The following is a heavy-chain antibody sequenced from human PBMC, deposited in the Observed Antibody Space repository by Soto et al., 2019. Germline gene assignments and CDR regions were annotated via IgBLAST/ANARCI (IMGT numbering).Heavy chain of an antibody. CDR3: ATKLTYGDGFDY. CDR1: GYTLTELS. V-gene: IGHV1-24*01. Sequence: ASVKVSCKVSGYTLTELSMHWVRQAPGKGLEWMGGFDPEDGETIYAQKFQGRVTMTEDTSTDTAYMELSSLRSEDTAVYYCATKLTYGDGFDYWGQGTLVTVSS. J-gene: IGHJ4*02. CDR2: FDPEDGET. D-gene: IGHD4-17*01.